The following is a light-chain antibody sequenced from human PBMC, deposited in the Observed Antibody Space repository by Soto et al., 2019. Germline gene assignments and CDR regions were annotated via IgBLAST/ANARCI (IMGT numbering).Light chain of an antibody. CDR3: QHTTNFT. Sequence: DIQMTQSPSTLAASVGDTVTMTCRSSSKWLAWYQKKPGKAPKLLLYDVSNLERGVPPRFSGSTSGAESTLTITGLQPDDLGTYYCQHTTNFTFGQGTKVDIK. V-gene: IGKV1-5*01. CDR2: DVS. J-gene: IGKJ2*01. CDR1: SSSKW.